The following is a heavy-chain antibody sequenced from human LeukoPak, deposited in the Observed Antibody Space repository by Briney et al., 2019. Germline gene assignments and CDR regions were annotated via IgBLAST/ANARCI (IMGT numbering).Heavy chain of an antibody. CDR1: GGSISSSSYY. CDR3: ARIRYGVAATTHSILGFDYYYMDV. D-gene: IGHD2-15*01. CDR2: IYYSGST. J-gene: IGHJ6*03. Sequence: SETLSLTCTVSGGSISSSSYYWGWIRQPPGKGLEWIGSIYYSGSTYYNPSLKSRVTISVDTSKNQFSLKLSSVTAADTAVYYCARIRYGVAATTHSILGFDYYYMDVWGKGTTVTVSS. V-gene: IGHV4-39*01.